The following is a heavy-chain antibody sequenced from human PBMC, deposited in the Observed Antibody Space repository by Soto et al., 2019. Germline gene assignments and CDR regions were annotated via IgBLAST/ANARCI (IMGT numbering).Heavy chain of an antibody. J-gene: IGHJ4*02. CDR3: ASDLLAAEAKPSDY. CDR1: GFTFSSYW. Sequence: EVQLVESGGGLVQPGGSLRLSCAASGFTFSSYWMSWVRQAPGKGMEWVANIKQDGSEKYYVDSVKGRFTISRDNAKNSLYLQMNSLRAEDTAVYYCASDLLAAEAKPSDYWGQGTMVTVSS. D-gene: IGHD6-13*01. CDR2: IKQDGSEK. V-gene: IGHV3-7*01.